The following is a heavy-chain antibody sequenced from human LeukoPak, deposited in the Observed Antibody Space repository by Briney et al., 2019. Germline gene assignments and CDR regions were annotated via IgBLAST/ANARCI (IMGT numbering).Heavy chain of an antibody. J-gene: IGHJ5*02. Sequence: SETLSLTCTVSGYSISSGYYWGWIRQPPGKGLEWIGGIYHSGSTYYNPSLKSRVTISVDTSKNQFSLKLSSVTAADTAVYYCARDRILIGIWSGYRGFDPWGQGTLVTVSS. CDR3: ARDRILIGIWSGYRGFDP. V-gene: IGHV4-38-2*02. CDR2: IYHSGST. CDR1: GYSISSGYY. D-gene: IGHD3-3*01.